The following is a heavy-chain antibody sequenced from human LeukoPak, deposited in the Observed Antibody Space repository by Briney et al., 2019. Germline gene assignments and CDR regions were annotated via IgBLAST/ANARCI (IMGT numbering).Heavy chain of an antibody. Sequence: PGGSLRLSCAASGFTFSSYWMSWVRQAPGKGLEWVANIKQDGSEKYYVDSVKGRFTISRDNAKNSLYLQMNSLRAEDTAVYYCARDTSGGYSYGYGYWGQGTLVTVSS. D-gene: IGHD5-18*01. CDR1: GFTFSSYW. CDR3: ARDTSGGYSYGYGY. J-gene: IGHJ4*02. CDR2: IKQDGSEK. V-gene: IGHV3-7*01.